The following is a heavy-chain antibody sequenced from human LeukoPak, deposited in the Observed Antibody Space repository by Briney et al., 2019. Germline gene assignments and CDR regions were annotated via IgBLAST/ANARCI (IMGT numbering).Heavy chain of an antibody. CDR1: GFTFSSYG. Sequence: RSGGSLRLSCAASGFTFSSYGMHWVRQAPGKGLEWVAVIWYDGSNKYYADSVKGRFTISRDNSKNTLYLQMNSLRAEDTAVYYCARGDNDFWSAPPDYWGQGTLVTVSS. CDR2: IWYDGSNK. CDR3: ARGDNDFWSAPPDY. D-gene: IGHD3-3*01. V-gene: IGHV3-33*01. J-gene: IGHJ4*02.